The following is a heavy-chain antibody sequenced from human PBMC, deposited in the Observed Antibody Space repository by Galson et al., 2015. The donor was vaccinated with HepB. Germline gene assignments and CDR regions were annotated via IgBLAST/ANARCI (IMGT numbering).Heavy chain of an antibody. D-gene: IGHD5-24*01. CDR2: ISSNGGST. CDR3: VTGRRRDGYNYPD. Sequence: SLRLSCAASGFTFSSYAMHWVRQAPGKGLEYVSAISSNGGSTYYADSVKGRFTISRDNPKNTLYLQMSSLRAEDTAVYYCVTGRRRDGYNYPDWGQGTLVTVSS. V-gene: IGHV3-64D*06. J-gene: IGHJ4*02. CDR1: GFTFSSYA.